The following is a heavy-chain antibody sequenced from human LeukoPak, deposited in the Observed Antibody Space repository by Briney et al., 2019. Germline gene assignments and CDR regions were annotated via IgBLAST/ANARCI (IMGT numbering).Heavy chain of an antibody. V-gene: IGHV3-23*01. Sequence: AGGSLRHSCAAPGFTFSRYAMSWVPQAPGERLEWVSAISGSGGYTCYADSVKGRFTIARDNSKNTLYLQMNSLRAEDTAVYYCAKCNDFWSGYLLYWGQGTLVTVSS. D-gene: IGHD3-3*01. CDR3: AKCNDFWSGYLLY. J-gene: IGHJ4*02. CDR1: GFTFSRYA. CDR2: ISGSGGYT.